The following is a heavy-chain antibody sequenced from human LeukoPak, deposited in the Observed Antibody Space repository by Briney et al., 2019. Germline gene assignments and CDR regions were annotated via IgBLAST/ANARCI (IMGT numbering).Heavy chain of an antibody. CDR2: IYYSGST. CDR3: ARWGPVVLTGYYRYWYFDL. J-gene: IGHJ2*01. Sequence: PSETLSLTCTVSGGSIISYYWSWIRQPPGKGLEWIGYIYYSGSTNYNPSLKSRVTISVDTSKNQFSLKLSSVTAADTAVYYCARWGPVVLTGYYRYWYFDLWGRGTLVTVSS. CDR1: GGSIISYY. V-gene: IGHV4-59*08. D-gene: IGHD3-9*01.